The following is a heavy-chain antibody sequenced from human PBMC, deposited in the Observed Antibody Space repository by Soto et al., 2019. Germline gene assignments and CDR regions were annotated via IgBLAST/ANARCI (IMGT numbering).Heavy chain of an antibody. CDR3: ARSHNYYGSGSYLDV. D-gene: IGHD3-10*01. V-gene: IGHV4-31*03. CDR2: IYYSGST. CDR1: GGSIISGGYY. J-gene: IGHJ6*02. Sequence: QVQLQESGPGLVKPSQTLSLTCTVSGGSIISGGYYWSWIRQHPGKGLECIGYIYYSGSTYYSPSLKSRFTVSVDTSKNQVSLKRSSVTAADTAVYYCARSHNYYGSGSYLDVWGQGTTVTVSS.